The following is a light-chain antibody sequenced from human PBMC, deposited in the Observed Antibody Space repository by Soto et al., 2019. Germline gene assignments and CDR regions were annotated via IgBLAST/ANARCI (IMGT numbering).Light chain of an antibody. Sequence: QSALTQPASVSGSPGQSITISCTGTSSDVGGYNSVSWYQQHPGKAPKLVIYEVTNRPSGISNRFSGSKSGNTASLTISGLQAEDEADYFCKSYAGSNTYVFGSGTKVTVL. CDR2: EVT. J-gene: IGLJ1*01. V-gene: IGLV2-14*01. CDR1: SSDVGGYNS. CDR3: KSYAGSNTYV.